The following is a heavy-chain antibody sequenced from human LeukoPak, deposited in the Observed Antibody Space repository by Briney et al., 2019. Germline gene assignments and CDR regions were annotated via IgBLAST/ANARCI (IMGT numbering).Heavy chain of an antibody. J-gene: IGHJ4*02. V-gene: IGHV3-30*03. Sequence: GGSLRLSCAPSGFTFSRHGMHWVRQAPGKGLEWVAIVSNDGSRKYYAHSVEGRFTISRDNSKNTLYLQMDSLRAEDTAVYYCARDRAWNYFDYWGQGTLVTVSS. CDR1: GFTFSRHG. CDR2: VSNDGSRK. D-gene: IGHD3-3*01. CDR3: ARDRAWNYFDY.